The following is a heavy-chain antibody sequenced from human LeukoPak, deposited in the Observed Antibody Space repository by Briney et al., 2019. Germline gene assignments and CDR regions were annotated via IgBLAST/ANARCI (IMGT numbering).Heavy chain of an antibody. CDR3: ASARTRPVLDY. CDR1: GGSISSYY. Sequence: PSETLSLTCTVSGGSISSYYWSWTRQPPGKGLEWIGYIYYSGSTNYNPSLKSRVTISVDTSKNQFSLKLSSVTAADTAVYYCASARTRPVLDYWGQGTLVTVSS. D-gene: IGHD6-6*01. V-gene: IGHV4-59*01. J-gene: IGHJ4*02. CDR2: IYYSGST.